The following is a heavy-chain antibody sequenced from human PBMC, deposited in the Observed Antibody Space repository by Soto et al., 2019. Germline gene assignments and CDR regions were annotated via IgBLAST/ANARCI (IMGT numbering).Heavy chain of an antibody. J-gene: IGHJ4*02. CDR3: ARDPAYYYDSSGYFDY. Sequence: GGSLRLSCAASGFTFSSYGMHWVRQAPGKGLEWVAVIWYDGSNKYYADSVKGRFTISRDNSKNTLYLQMNSLRAEDTALYYCARDPAYYYDSSGYFDYWGQGTLVTVSS. V-gene: IGHV3-33*01. CDR1: GFTFSSYG. CDR2: IWYDGSNK. D-gene: IGHD3-22*01.